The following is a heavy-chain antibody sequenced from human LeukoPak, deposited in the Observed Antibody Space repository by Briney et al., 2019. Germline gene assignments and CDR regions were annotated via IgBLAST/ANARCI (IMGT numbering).Heavy chain of an antibody. CDR1: GFTFSHYP. Sequence: GGSLRLSCVASGFTFSHYPMAWVRQSPGKGLERVAALRGDLSVIYYADSVRGRFSISRDNSKDTVYLQMDSLSADDTAVYFCAREGSTPFFNYWGQGTLVTVSS. CDR3: AREGSTPFFNY. CDR2: LRGDLSVI. J-gene: IGHJ4*02. V-gene: IGHV3-23*01. D-gene: IGHD5-24*01.